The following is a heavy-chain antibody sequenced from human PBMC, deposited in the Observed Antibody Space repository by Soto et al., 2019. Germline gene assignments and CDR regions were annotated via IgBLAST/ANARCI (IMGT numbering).Heavy chain of an antibody. CDR3: ARVGDSLYKYGMDV. D-gene: IGHD2-21*02. J-gene: IGHJ6*02. CDR2: MNPDSGHT. V-gene: IGHV1-8*01. CDR1: GYTFTSYD. Sequence: QVQLVQSGAEVKKPGASVKVSCKASGYTFTSYDINWVRQATGQGLEWMGWMNPDSGHTGSAQKFQGRVTMTMNPSISTAYMELSSLGSEDTAVYYCARVGDSLYKYGMDVWGQGTTVTVSS.